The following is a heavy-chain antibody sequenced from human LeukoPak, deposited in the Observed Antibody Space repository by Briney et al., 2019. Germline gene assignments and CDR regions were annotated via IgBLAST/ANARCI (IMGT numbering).Heavy chain of an antibody. CDR1: GGSFSGYY. Sequence: SETLSLTCAVYGGSFSGYYWSWIRQPPGKGLEWIGEISHSGSTNYNPSLKSRVTISVDTSKNQFSLKLSSVTAADTAVYYCARSRYCSSTSCYTNWFDPWGQGTLVTVS. J-gene: IGHJ5*02. CDR3: ARSRYCSSTSCYTNWFDP. D-gene: IGHD2-2*02. V-gene: IGHV4-34*01. CDR2: ISHSGST.